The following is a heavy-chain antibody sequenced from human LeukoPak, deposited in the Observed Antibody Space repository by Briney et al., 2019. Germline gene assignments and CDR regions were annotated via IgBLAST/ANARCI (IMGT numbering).Heavy chain of an antibody. CDR3: ATSITGTTTVGY. J-gene: IGHJ4*02. V-gene: IGHV1-2*02. Sequence: GSVKVSCKASGGTFTGYYMHWVRQAPGQGLEWMGWINPNSGGTNYAQKFQGRVTMTRDTSISTAYMELSRLRSDDTAVYYCATSITGTTTVGYWGQGTLVTVSS. D-gene: IGHD1-20*01. CDR1: GGTFTGYY. CDR2: INPNSGGT.